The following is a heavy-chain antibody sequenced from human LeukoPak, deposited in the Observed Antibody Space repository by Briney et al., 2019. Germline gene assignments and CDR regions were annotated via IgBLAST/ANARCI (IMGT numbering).Heavy chain of an antibody. J-gene: IGHJ5*02. CDR1: GDSISSYY. CDR3: ARDRRTTYNWFDP. Sequence: PSETLSLTCTVSGDSISSYYWSWMRQPPGKGLEWIGYIYFSGTTYYNPSLKSRVTISIDTSKNQFFLKMDSVTAADTAVYYCARDRRTTYNWFDPWGQGTLVTVSS. V-gene: IGHV4-59*01. D-gene: IGHD2/OR15-2a*01. CDR2: IYFSGTT.